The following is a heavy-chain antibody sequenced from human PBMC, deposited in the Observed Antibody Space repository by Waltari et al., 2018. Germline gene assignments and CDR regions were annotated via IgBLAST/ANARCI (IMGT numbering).Heavy chain of an antibody. J-gene: IGHJ4*02. CDR2: IYYSGST. V-gene: IGHV4-39*07. D-gene: IGHD2-8*02. Sequence: QLQLQESGPGLVTPSETLSLTCTVPGGPIRSSSYYWGWIRQPPGKGLEWIGSIYYSGSTYYNPSLKSRVTISVDTSKNQFSLKLSSVTAADTAVYYCAGLVVYALTDYWGQGTLVTVSS. CDR1: GGPIRSSSYY. CDR3: AGLVVYALTDY.